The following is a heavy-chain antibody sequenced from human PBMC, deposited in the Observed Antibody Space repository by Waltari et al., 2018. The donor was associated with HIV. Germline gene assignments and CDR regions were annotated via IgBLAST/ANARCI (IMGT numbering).Heavy chain of an antibody. Sequence: EVQLVASGGGLVQPGESLRLSCAASGFTFSSHWMSWVRQAPGKGREGVANIKPDGSETYYVDSVKGRLTISRDNAKTSLYLQRNSLRAEDTAVYFCAREYFYESSGYYYRSTFDYWGQGTLVTVSS. J-gene: IGHJ4*02. CDR3: AREYFYESSGYYYRSTFDY. CDR1: GFTFSSHW. CDR2: IKPDGSET. D-gene: IGHD3-22*01. V-gene: IGHV3-7*01.